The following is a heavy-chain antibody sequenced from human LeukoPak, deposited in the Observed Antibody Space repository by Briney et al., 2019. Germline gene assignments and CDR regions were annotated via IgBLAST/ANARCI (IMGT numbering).Heavy chain of an antibody. V-gene: IGHV4-34*01. CDR2: VHPSGRT. D-gene: IGHD3-9*01. CDR3: ASSTYDLLTGLGLTHDF. J-gene: IGHJ4*02. Sequence: SETLSLTCAVYGGSFSDYYWTWIRQPPGKGLEWIGEVHPSGRTNYKSSFMSRVTISVDTSKNQFSLSLSSVTAADTAVYFCASSTYDLLTGLGLTHDFWGQGTLVTVSS. CDR1: GGSFSDYY.